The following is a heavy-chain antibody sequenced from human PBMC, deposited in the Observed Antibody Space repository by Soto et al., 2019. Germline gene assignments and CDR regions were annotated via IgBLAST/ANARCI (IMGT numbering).Heavy chain of an antibody. V-gene: IGHV3-9*02. D-gene: IGHD4-17*01. CDR2: ISSKSATI. J-gene: IGHJ4*02. Sequence: GGSVRLSCVASGFIADDYAMHWVRQAPGKGLEWVSGISSKSATINYADSVKGRFTISRDNAKNSLFLQMNSLRPEDTAFYYCAKDMKWGGMTTIHYFDSWGQGTLVTVSS. CDR3: AKDMKWGGMTTIHYFDS. CDR1: GFIADDYA.